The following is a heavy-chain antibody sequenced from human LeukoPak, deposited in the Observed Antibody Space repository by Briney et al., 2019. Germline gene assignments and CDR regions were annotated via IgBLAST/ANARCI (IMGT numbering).Heavy chain of an antibody. CDR3: ARFPLRGYSGRNDY. D-gene: IGHD5-12*01. J-gene: IGHJ4*02. CDR2: IYTSGST. CDR1: GGSISSYY. Sequence: KPSETLSLTCTVSGGSISSYYWSWIRQPAGKGLEWIGRIYTSGSTNYNPSLKSRVTMSVDTSKNQFSLKLSSVTAADTAVYYCARFPLRGYSGRNDYWGQGTLVTVSS. V-gene: IGHV4-4*07.